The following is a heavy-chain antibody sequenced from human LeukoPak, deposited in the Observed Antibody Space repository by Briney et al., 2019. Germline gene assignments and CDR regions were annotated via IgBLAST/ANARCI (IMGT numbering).Heavy chain of an antibody. CDR1: ELTLSSNY. V-gene: IGHV3-23*01. J-gene: IGHJ4*02. D-gene: IGHD3-10*01. CDR3: AKDLVTGSLDY. Sequence: GGSLRLSCAASELTLSSNYMSWIRQAPGRGLEWVSAISGSGGSTYYADSVKGRFTISRANSENTLYLQMHSLRAEDTAVYYCAKDLVTGSLDYWGLGTLVTVSS. CDR2: ISGSGGST.